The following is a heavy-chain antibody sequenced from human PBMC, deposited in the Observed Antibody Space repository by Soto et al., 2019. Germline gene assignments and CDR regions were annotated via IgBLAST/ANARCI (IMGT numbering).Heavy chain of an antibody. CDR2: IIPIFGTA. CDR1: GGTFSSYA. V-gene: IGHV1-69*12. Sequence: QVQLVQSGAEVKKPGSSVKVSCKASGGTFSSYAISWVRQAPGQGLEWMGGIIPIFGTANYAQKFQGRVTITADESTSTAYMELSSLRSEDTAVYYCARDPPAYCSGGSCYSRWFDPWGQGTLVTVSS. J-gene: IGHJ5*02. CDR3: ARDPPAYCSGGSCYSRWFDP. D-gene: IGHD2-15*01.